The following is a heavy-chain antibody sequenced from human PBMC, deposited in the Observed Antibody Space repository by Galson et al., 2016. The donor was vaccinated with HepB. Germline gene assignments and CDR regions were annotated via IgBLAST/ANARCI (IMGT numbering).Heavy chain of an antibody. J-gene: IGHJ4*02. V-gene: IGHV3-30*18. CDR1: GFTFSTYG. Sequence: SLRLSCAASGFTFSTYGMHWVRQAPGKGLEWVALISYDGKSESYADSVKGRFTISRDNSKNTLYLQMNSLRVEDTAVYYCAKDYVGGSYLLTQFDYWGQGTLVTVSS. D-gene: IGHD3-16*02. CDR2: ISYDGKSE. CDR3: AKDYVGGSYLLTQFDY.